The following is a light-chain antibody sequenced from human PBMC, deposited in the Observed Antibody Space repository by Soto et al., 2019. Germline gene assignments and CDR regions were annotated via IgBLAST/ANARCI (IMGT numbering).Light chain of an antibody. V-gene: IGLV2-14*01. J-gene: IGLJ1*01. Sequence: QSALTQPASVSGSPGQSITISCTGTSSDVGGYNYVSWFQQHPDKVPKLMIYEVSNRPSGVFSRFSGSKSGNTASLTISGLQAEDEADYYCSSYRSTSNYVFGSGTKVTVL. CDR3: SSYRSTSNYV. CDR1: SSDVGGYNY. CDR2: EVS.